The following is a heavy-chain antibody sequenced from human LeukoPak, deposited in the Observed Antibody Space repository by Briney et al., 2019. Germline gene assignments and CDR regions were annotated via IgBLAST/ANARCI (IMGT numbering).Heavy chain of an antibody. Sequence: SETLSLTCTVSGGSISSSSYYWGWIRQPPGKGLEWIGSIYYSGSTYYNPTLKSRVTISVDTSKNQFSLKLSSVTAADTAVYYCARDPADTAMATYYFDYWGQGTLVTVSS. J-gene: IGHJ4*02. CDR2: IYYSGST. D-gene: IGHD5-18*01. V-gene: IGHV4-39*07. CDR3: ARDPADTAMATYYFDY. CDR1: GGSISSSSYY.